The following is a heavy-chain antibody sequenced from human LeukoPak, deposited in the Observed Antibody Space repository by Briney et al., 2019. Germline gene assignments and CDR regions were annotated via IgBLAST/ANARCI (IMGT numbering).Heavy chain of an antibody. Sequence: SETLSLTCTVSGGSISSYYWSWIRQPPGKGLEWIGYIYYSGSTNYNPSLKSRVTMSVDTSKNQFSLKLSSVTATDTAVYYCARDSRGYGINWFDPWGQGTLVTVSS. CDR2: IYYSGST. J-gene: IGHJ5*02. D-gene: IGHD3-10*01. CDR3: ARDSRGYGINWFDP. CDR1: GGSISSYY. V-gene: IGHV4-59*12.